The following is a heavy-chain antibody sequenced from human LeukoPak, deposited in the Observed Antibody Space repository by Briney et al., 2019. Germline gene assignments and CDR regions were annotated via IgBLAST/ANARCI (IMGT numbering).Heavy chain of an antibody. J-gene: IGHJ3*02. Sequence: SETLSLTCTVSGGSISSSTYYWSWIRQPPGKGLEWIGYIYYTGSTNYNPSLKSRVTISVDTSKNQFSLKLSSVTAADTAVYYCTRDADPDAFDIWGQGTMVTVSS. V-gene: IGHV4-61*01. CDR1: GGSISSSTYY. CDR2: IYYTGST. CDR3: TRDADPDAFDI.